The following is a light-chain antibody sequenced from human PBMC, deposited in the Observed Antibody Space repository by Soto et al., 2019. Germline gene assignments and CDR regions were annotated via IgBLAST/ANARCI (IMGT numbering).Light chain of an antibody. J-gene: IGLJ2*01. Sequence: QSALTQPRSVSGSPGQSVTISCTGTSSDVGGYNYVSWYQQHPGKAPKLMIYDVSKRPSGVPDRFSGSKSGNTVSLTISGLQAEDEADYYCCSYAGSSKVFGGGTKLTVL. V-gene: IGLV2-11*01. CDR1: SSDVGGYNY. CDR3: CSYAGSSKV. CDR2: DVS.